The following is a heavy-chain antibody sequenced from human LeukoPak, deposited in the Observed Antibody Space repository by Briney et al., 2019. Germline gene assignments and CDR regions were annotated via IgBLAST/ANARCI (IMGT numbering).Heavy chain of an antibody. CDR1: GGSISSYY. CDR2: IYYSGST. J-gene: IGHJ6*02. V-gene: IGHV4-59*01. CDR3: ARKPVYCYYGMDV. Sequence: PSETLSLTCTVSGGSISSYYWSWIRQPPGKGLEWIGYIYYSGSTNYNPSLKSRVTISVDTSKNQFSLKLSSVTAADTAVYYCARKPVYCYYGMDVWGQGTTVTVSS.